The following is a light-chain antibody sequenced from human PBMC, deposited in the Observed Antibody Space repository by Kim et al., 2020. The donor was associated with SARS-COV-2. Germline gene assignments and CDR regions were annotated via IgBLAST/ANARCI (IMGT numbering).Light chain of an antibody. CDR1: SSDVGGYNY. CDR3: SSYTSSSTV. V-gene: IGLV2-14*01. CDR2: DVS. Sequence: QSALTQPASVSGSPGQSITISCTGTSSDVGGYNYVSWYQQHPGKAPKLMIYDVSKRPSGVSNRFSGSKSGNTASLTISGLQAEDEADYYCSSYTSSSTVFETGTKVTVL. J-gene: IGLJ1*01.